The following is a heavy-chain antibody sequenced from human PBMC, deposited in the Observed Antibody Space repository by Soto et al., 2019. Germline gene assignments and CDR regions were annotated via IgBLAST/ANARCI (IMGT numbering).Heavy chain of an antibody. CDR3: ARRGLGSDY. CDR1: GGSISSSSYY. Sequence: SETLSLTCTVSGGSISSSSYYWGWIRQPPGKGLEWIGSIYYSGSTYYNPSLKSRVTISVDTSKNQFSLKLSSVTAADTAVYYCARRGLGSDYWGQGTLVTVAS. V-gene: IGHV4-39*01. D-gene: IGHD1-26*01. CDR2: IYYSGST. J-gene: IGHJ4*02.